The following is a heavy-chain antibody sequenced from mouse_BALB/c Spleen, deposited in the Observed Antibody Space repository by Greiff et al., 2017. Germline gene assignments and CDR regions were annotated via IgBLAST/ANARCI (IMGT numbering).Heavy chain of an antibody. CDR1: GYSITSDYA. V-gene: IGHV3-2*02. CDR3: ARGGSSRYYYAMDY. Sequence: EVKLQESGPGLVKPSQSLSLTCTVTGYSITSDYAWNWIRQFPGNKLEWMGYISYSGSTSYNPSLKSRISITRDTSKNQFFLQLNSVTTEDTATYYCARGGSSRYYYAMDYWGQGTSVTVSS. J-gene: IGHJ4*01. D-gene: IGHD1-1*01. CDR2: ISYSGST.